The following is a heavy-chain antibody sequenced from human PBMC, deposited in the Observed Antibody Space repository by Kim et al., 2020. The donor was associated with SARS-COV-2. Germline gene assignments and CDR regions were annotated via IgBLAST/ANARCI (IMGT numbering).Heavy chain of an antibody. D-gene: IGHD3-3*01. J-gene: IGHJ5*02. Sequence: SETLSLTCTVSGGSISSSSYYWGWIRQPPGKGLEWIGSIYYSGSTYYNPSLKSRVTISVDTSKNQFSLKLSSVTAADTAVYYCARLQPRRITIFGVVEKGSSFYPWGQGTLVTVSS. CDR3: ARLQPRRITIFGVVEKGSSFYP. CDR2: IYYSGST. CDR1: GGSISSSSYY. V-gene: IGHV4-39*01.